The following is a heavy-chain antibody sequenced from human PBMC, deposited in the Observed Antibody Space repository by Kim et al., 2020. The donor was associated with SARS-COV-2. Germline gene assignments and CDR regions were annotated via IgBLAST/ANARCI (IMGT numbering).Heavy chain of an antibody. CDR1: GYSFTSYW. J-gene: IGHJ6*02. D-gene: IGHD3-10*01. CDR3: ARHVVMAPITMVRGLYYYGMDV. CDR2: IYPGDSDT. Sequence: GESLKISCKGSGYSFTSYWIGWVRQMPGKGLEWMGIIYPGDSDTRYSPSFQGQVTISADKSISTAYLQWSSLKASDTAMYYCARHVVMAPITMVRGLYYYGMDVWGQGTTVTVSS. V-gene: IGHV5-51*01.